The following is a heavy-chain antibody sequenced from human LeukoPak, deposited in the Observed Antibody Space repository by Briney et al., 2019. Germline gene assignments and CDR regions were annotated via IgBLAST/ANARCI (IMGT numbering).Heavy chain of an antibody. J-gene: IGHJ3*02. CDR1: GYTFTGYY. CDR2: INPNSGGT. Sequence: ASVKVSCKASGYTFTGYYMHWVRQAPGQGLEWMGWINPNSGGTNYAQKFQGRVTMTRDTSISTAYMELSRLRSDDTAVYYCARWSGSYYSGDDAFDIRGQGTMVTVSS. V-gene: IGHV1-2*02. CDR3: ARWSGSYYSGDDAFDI. D-gene: IGHD1-26*01.